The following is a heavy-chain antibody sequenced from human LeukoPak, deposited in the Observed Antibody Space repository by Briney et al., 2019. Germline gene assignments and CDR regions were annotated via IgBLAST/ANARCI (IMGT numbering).Heavy chain of an antibody. CDR3: ARDTARGGSYIDY. CDR1: GFTFSDYY. J-gene: IGHJ4*02. V-gene: IGHV3-11*04. D-gene: IGHD1-26*01. CDR2: ISSGGSSI. Sequence: GGSLRLSCAASGFTFSDYYMNWIRQAPGKGLEWVSYISSGGSSIYYADSVRGRFTISRDNAKNSLYLQMNSLRVEDTAVYYCARDTARGGSYIDYWGQGTLVTVSS.